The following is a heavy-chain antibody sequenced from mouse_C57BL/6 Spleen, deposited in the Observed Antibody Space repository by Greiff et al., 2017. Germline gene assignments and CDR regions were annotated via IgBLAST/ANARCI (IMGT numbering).Heavy chain of an antibody. CDR1: GYTFTSYW. V-gene: IGHV1-50*01. J-gene: IGHJ4*01. CDR3: ARSRGNYPYYYAMDY. CDR2: IDPSDSYT. D-gene: IGHD2-1*01. Sequence: QVQLQQPGAELVKPGASVTLSCKASGYTFTSYWMQWVKQRPGQGLEWIGEIDPSDSYTNYNQKFKGKATLTVDTSSSTAYMQLSSLTSEDSAVYYCARSRGNYPYYYAMDYWGQGTSGTVSS.